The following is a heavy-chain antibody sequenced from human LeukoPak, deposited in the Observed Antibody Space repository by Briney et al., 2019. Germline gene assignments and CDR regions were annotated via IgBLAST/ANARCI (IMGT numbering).Heavy chain of an antibody. CDR1: GGSFGGYY. CDR3: ARDCDWFDP. J-gene: IGHJ5*02. CDR2: INHSGST. D-gene: IGHD2-21*01. V-gene: IGHV4-34*01. Sequence: PSETLSLTCAVYGGSFGGYYWSWIRQPPGKGLEWIGEINHSGSTNYNPSLKSRVTISVDTSKNQFSLKLSSVTAADTAVYYCARDCDWFDPWGQGTLVTVSS.